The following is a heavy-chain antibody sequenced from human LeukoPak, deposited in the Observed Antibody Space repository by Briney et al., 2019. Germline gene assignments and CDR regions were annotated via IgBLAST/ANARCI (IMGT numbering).Heavy chain of an antibody. CDR1: GASITSSSYF. J-gene: IGHJ1*01. V-gene: IGHV4-39*01. CDR2: IYYSGNT. Sequence: SETLSLTCTVSGASITSSSYFWGCIRQPPGKVLEWIGSIYYSGNTYYNPSLKCRVTLSVDTSKNQYSLNLFSVTAADTAVYYCAPYCSGGSCTGYVQHSGQGTLVTVFS. CDR3: APYCSGGSCTGYVQH. D-gene: IGHD2-15*01.